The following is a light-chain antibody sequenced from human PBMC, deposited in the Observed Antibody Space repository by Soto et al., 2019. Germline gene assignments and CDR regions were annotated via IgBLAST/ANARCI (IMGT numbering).Light chain of an antibody. Sequence: QSLLTQPPSASGTPGQRVTISCSGSSSNIGINAVNWYQQLPGTAPKLLMYDNNQRPSGVPDRVSGSKSGTSASLAISGLQSDDEADYYCASWDDSLNGLLFGTGTKVTV. CDR3: ASWDDSLNGLL. CDR2: DNN. J-gene: IGLJ1*01. CDR1: SSNIGINA. V-gene: IGLV1-44*01.